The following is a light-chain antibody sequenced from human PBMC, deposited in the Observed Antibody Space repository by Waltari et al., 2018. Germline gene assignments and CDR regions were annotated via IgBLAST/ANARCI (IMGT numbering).Light chain of an antibody. CDR3: CSSSGGGTWV. Sequence: QSALTQPASMSGSPGQSITISCTSTTTDFVSWYQHLPGKASRLLIYEGSKRPSGLSGRFSGSQSGNTASLTISGLEFDDQATYYCCSSSGGGTWVFGGGTELAVL. J-gene: IGLJ3*02. CDR2: EGS. CDR1: TTDF. V-gene: IGLV2-23*01.